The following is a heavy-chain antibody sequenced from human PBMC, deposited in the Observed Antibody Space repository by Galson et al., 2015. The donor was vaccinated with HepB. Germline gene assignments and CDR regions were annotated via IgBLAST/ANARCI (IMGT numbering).Heavy chain of an antibody. CDR1: GGTFSSYA. V-gene: IGHV1-69*13. D-gene: IGHD5-18*01. J-gene: IGHJ4*02. CDR2: IIPIFGTA. CDR3: ASRGYSYGYDFDY. Sequence: SVKVSCKASGGTFSSYAISWVRQAPGQGLEWMGGIIPIFGTANYAQKFQGRVTITADESTSTAYMELSSLRSEDTAVYYCASRGYSYGYDFDYWGQGTLVTVSS.